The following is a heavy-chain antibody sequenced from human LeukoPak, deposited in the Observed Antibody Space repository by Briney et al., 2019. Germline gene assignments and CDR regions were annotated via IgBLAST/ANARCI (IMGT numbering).Heavy chain of an antibody. CDR1: GFNFTNYG. J-gene: IGHJ5*02. Sequence: GRSLRLSCAASGFNFTNYGMHWVRQAPGKGLEWVAVVSFDGSDEYYVDSMRGRFTISRDNSKNTLYLQMNSLRAEDTAVYYCAKGPRAITGGPLDPWGQGTLVTVSS. CDR2: VSFDGSDE. V-gene: IGHV3-30*18. CDR3: AKGPRAITGGPLDP. D-gene: IGHD1-14*01.